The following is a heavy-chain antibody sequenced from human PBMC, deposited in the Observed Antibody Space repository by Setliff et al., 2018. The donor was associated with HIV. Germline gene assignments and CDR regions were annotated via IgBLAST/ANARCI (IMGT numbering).Heavy chain of an antibody. CDR1: GYAITSGFY. Sequence: SETLSLTCAVSGYAITSGFYWGWIRQPPGKGLEWIGHINTSGSTKYNPSLKSRLTMSVDSSGNQFSLTLTSVTAADTAVYYCASLVGVVYNWFDPWGQGTLVTVSS. V-gene: IGHV4-38-2*01. D-gene: IGHD1-26*01. CDR2: INTSGST. J-gene: IGHJ5*02. CDR3: ASLVGVVYNWFDP.